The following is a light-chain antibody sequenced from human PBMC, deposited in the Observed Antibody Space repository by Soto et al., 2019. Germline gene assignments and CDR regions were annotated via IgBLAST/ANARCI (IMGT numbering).Light chain of an antibody. J-gene: IGLJ2*01. CDR2: YDS. CDR1: NVGSRS. V-gene: IGLV3-21*01. CDR3: QGWEATGDQVV. Sequence: SYELTQPPSVSVAPGETARISCGGNNVGSRSVHWYQQKPGQAPFLVIYYDSDRPSGIPERFSGSNSGNTATLIISRVVAGDEADYYCQGWEATGDQVVFGGGTKLTVL.